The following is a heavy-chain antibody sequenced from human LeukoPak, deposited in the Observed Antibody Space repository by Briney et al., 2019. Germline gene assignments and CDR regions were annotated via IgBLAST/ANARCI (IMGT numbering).Heavy chain of an antibody. CDR2: ITGGGGSS. Sequence: PGGSLRLSCAASGFTFSSYAMTWVRQAPGKGLEWVSAITGGGGSSSYAESVKGRFTISRDNSKNTLYLQMNSLRAEDTAVYYCAREIWAGTDYWGQGTLVAVSS. CDR3: AREIWAGTDY. J-gene: IGHJ4*02. V-gene: IGHV3-23*01. CDR1: GFTFSSYA. D-gene: IGHD6-19*01.